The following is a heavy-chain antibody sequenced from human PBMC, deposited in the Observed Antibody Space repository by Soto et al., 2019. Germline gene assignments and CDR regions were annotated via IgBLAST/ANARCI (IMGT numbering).Heavy chain of an antibody. CDR2: INDGNGNT. CDR1: GYTFTSYA. Sequence: QVQLVQSGAEEKKPGASVKVSCKASGYTFTSYAIHRVRQAPGQRLEWMGWINDGNGNTKYSQKFQGRVTITRDTSASTAYMELSSLRSDDTAVYYCARDLACDIWGQGTMVTVSS. J-gene: IGHJ3*02. V-gene: IGHV1-3*05. CDR3: ARDLACDI.